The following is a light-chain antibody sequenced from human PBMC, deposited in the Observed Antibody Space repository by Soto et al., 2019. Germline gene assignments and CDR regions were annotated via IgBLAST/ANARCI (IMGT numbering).Light chain of an antibody. Sequence: VLTQPPSVSGAPGQRVTISCTGSSSNIGAGYDVHWYQRLPGTAPKLLIYGNSNRPSGVPDRFSGSKSGTSASLAITGLQAEDEADYYCQSYDSSLSGYVFGTGTKLTVL. CDR1: SSNIGAGYD. CDR3: QSYDSSLSGYV. J-gene: IGLJ1*01. V-gene: IGLV1-40*01. CDR2: GNS.